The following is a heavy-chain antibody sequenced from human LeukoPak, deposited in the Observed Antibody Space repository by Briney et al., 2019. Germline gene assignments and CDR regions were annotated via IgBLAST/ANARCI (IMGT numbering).Heavy chain of an antibody. CDR2: VYYSGTT. CDR1: GGSISSYY. CDR3: ARVGQLNLNPRTGPFDY. V-gene: IGHV4-59*12. D-gene: IGHD3-10*01. Sequence: KPSETLSLTCTVSGGSISSYYWSWIRQPPGKGLEWIGYVYYSGTTNYNPSLKSRVTISVDTSKNQFSLKLSSVTAADTAVYYCARVGQLNLNPRTGPFDYWGQGTLVTVSS. J-gene: IGHJ4*02.